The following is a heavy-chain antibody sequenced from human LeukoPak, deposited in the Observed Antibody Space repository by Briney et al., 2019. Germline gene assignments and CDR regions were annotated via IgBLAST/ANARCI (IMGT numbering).Heavy chain of an antibody. V-gene: IGHV3-7*01. CDR3: AVDVMATATFDY. CDR1: GFTFSSYW. J-gene: IGHJ4*02. CDR2: IKQDGSEK. D-gene: IGHD5-24*01. Sequence: GGSLRLSCAASGFTFSSYWMSWVRQAPGKGLEWVANIKQDGSEKSYLDSVKGRFTISRDNAKNSLYLQMNGLRAEDTAVYYCAVDVMATATFDYWGQGTLVTVSS.